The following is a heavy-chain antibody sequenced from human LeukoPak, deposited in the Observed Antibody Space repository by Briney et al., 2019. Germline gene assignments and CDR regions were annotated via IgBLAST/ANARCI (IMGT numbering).Heavy chain of an antibody. V-gene: IGHV3-66*01. CDR3: AIGGYGDYVEAFDY. Sequence: PGGSLRLSCAASGFTVSSSYMSWVRQAPGKGLEWVSIISSAGTTYYADSVKGRFTISRDNSKNTVYLQMNSLRAEDTAVYSCAIGGYGDYVEAFDYWGQGTLVTVSS. J-gene: IGHJ4*02. CDR1: GFTVSSSY. CDR2: ISSAGTT. D-gene: IGHD4-17*01.